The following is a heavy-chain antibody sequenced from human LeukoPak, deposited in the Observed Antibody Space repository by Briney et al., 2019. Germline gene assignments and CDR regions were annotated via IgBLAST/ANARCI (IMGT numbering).Heavy chain of an antibody. CDR1: GGSIRNGDYY. V-gene: IGHV4-30-4*01. CDR3: ARGDGYNSLDY. Sequence: PSQTLSLTCTIPGGSIRNGDYYWSWIRQSPGKGLEWIGYIYYSGNTFYNSSLKSQVSISGDTSKNQFSLKLTSVTAADTAVYYCARGDGYNSLDYWGQGTLVTVSS. D-gene: IGHD5-24*01. J-gene: IGHJ4*02. CDR2: IYYSGNT.